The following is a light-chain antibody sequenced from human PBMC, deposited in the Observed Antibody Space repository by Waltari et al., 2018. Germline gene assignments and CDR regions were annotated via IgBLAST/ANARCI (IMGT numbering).Light chain of an antibody. V-gene: IGLV2-23*01. CDR1: SSDVGGYSL. Sequence: QSALTQPASVPGSPGQSITISCIGTSSDVGGYSLVSWYQQHPGKAPKLMIYEDSKRPAGVSNRLSGSKSANTASLTSCGRQAEDEADYYCCSYVRNVTWVFGERTKLTVL. CDR3: CSYVRNVTWV. J-gene: IGLJ3*02. CDR2: EDS.